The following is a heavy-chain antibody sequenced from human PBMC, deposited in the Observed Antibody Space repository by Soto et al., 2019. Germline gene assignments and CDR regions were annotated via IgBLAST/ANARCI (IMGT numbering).Heavy chain of an antibody. CDR2: IYDSGTT. D-gene: IGHD4-17*01. V-gene: IGHV4-59*08. J-gene: IGHJ4*02. Sequence: QVQLRESGPGLVRPSETLSLTCTVSGGSITGYYWSWIRQPPGKGLEWIGYIYDSGTTTYNATLKSRVTFSEDTSKNHFSLNLRSVTAADTAVYYCARRNYGEEGYFFDFWGQGLLVTVSS. CDR3: ARRNYGEEGYFFDF. CDR1: GGSITGYY.